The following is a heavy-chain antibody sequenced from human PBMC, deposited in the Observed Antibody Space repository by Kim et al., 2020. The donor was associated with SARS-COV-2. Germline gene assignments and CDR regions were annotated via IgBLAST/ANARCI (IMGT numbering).Heavy chain of an antibody. V-gene: IGHV3-23*01. CDR2: ISGSGGST. CDR3: AKGRAEDSPMLLYNHLIFDY. J-gene: IGHJ4*02. CDR1: GFTFSSYA. D-gene: IGHD2-2*02. Sequence: GGSLRLSCAASGFTFSSYAMSWVRQAPGKGLEWVSAISGSGGSTYYADSVKGRFTISRDNSKNTLYLQMNSLRAEDTAVYYCAKGRAEDSPMLLYNHLIFDYWGQGTLVTVSS.